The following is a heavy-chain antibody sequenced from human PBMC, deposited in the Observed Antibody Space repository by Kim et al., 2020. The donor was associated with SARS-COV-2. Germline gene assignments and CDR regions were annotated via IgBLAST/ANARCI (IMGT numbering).Heavy chain of an antibody. Sequence: GGSLRLSCAASGFTVSSNYMNWVRQAPGKGLEWVSVIYSGGSTYYADSVKGRFTFSRDNSKNTLYLQMNSLRAEDTAVYYCARDLEYSSSSLLYYGIDVWGQGTTVTVSS. CDR2: IYSGGST. CDR3: ARDLEYSSSSLLYYGIDV. CDR1: GFTVSSNY. J-gene: IGHJ6*02. V-gene: IGHV3-53*01. D-gene: IGHD6-6*01.